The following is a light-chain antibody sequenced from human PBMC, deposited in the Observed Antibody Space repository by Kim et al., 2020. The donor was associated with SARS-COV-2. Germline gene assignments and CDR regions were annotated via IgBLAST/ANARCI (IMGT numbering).Light chain of an antibody. V-gene: IGKV1-16*02. CDR1: QDISNH. J-gene: IGKJ4*01. Sequence: DIQMTQSPSSLSASLGDRVTITCRASQDISNHLAWFQQKPGKAPKSLIYGASTLQSGIPSKFSGSGSGTDFTLTISSLQPEDFATYYCQQSNSYSLTFGGGTKVDIK. CDR3: QQSNSYSLT. CDR2: GAS.